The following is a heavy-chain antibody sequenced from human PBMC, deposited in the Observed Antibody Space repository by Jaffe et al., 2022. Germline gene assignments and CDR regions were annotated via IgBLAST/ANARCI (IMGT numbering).Heavy chain of an antibody. CDR3: ARGNSILGMVRGVIISEYNWFDP. J-gene: IGHJ5*02. D-gene: IGHD3-10*01. V-gene: IGHV1-69*05. Sequence: QVQLVQSGAEVKKPGSSVKVSCKASGGTFSSYAISWVRQAPGQGLEWMGGIIPIFGTANYAQKFQGRVTITTDESTSTAYMELSSLRSEDTAVYYCARGNSILGMVRGVIISEYNWFDPWGQGTLVTVSS. CDR1: GGTFSSYA. CDR2: IIPIFGTA.